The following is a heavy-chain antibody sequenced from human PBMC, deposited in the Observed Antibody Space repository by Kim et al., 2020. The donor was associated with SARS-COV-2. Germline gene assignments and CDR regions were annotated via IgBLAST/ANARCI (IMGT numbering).Heavy chain of an antibody. Sequence: GGSLRLSCAASGFTFSTYAMSWVRQAPGKGLEWVSGIGGSGGSVYYADSVKGRFTISRDNSKNTLYLQMNSLRAGDTAVYYCAKDIVVVPAAEGGAFDIWGQGTMVTVSS. CDR2: IGGSGGSV. D-gene: IGHD2-2*01. J-gene: IGHJ3*02. V-gene: IGHV3-23*01. CDR1: GFTFSTYA. CDR3: AKDIVVVPAAEGGAFDI.